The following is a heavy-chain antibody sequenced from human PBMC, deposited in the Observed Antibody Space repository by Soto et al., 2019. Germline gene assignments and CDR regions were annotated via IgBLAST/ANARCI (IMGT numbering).Heavy chain of an antibody. D-gene: IGHD3-22*01. J-gene: IGHJ4*02. V-gene: IGHV4-38-2*01. CDR3: ARVYYDSGAYYYDYFDY. CDR2: IYHSGST. Sequence: SETLSLTCAVSGYSISSGYYWGWIRQPPGKGLEWIGSIYHSGSTYYNPSLKSRVTISVDTSKNQFSLKLSSVTAADTAVYYCARVYYDSGAYYYDYFDYWGQGTLVTVSS. CDR1: GYSISSGYY.